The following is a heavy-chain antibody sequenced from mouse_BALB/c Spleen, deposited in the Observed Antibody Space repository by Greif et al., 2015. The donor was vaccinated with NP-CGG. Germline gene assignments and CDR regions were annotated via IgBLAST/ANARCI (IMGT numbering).Heavy chain of an antibody. CDR1: GFTFTDYY. D-gene: IGHD2-2*01. V-gene: IGHV7-3*02. CDR3: ARWFGIDYYAMDY. J-gene: IGHJ4*01. Sequence: EVKLVESGGGLVQPGGSLRLSCATPGFTFTDYYMSWVRQPPGKALEWLGFIRNKANGYTTEYSASVKGRFTISRDNSQSILYLQMNTLRADDSATYYCARWFGIDYYAMDYWGQGTSVTVSS. CDR2: IRNKANGYTT.